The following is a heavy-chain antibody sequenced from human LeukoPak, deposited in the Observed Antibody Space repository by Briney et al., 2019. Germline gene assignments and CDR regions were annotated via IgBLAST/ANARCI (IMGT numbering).Heavy chain of an antibody. D-gene: IGHD1-7*01. V-gene: IGHV3-30*04. CDR2: ISYDGSNK. J-gene: IGHJ4*02. Sequence: GGSLRLSCAASGFTFSSYAMHWVRQAPGKGLEWVAVISYDGSNKYYADSVKGRFTISGDNSKNTLYLQMNSLRAEDTAVYYCARTLLWGTTEAFDYWGQGTLVTVSS. CDR1: GFTFSSYA. CDR3: ARTLLWGTTEAFDY.